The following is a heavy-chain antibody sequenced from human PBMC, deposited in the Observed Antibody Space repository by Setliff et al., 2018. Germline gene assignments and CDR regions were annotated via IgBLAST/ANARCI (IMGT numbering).Heavy chain of an antibody. V-gene: IGHV4-39*02. CDR1: GDSISSTGYY. CDR3: AGRDYSGGDS. J-gene: IGHJ5*01. D-gene: IGHD4-4*01. Sequence: SETLSLTCIVAGDSISSTGYYWGRIRQPPGKGLEWVGRIYNSGTTNYNPSLKSRVTISADTSNNSFSLNLFSVTAADTAVYYCAGRDYSGGDSWGHGTLVTVSS. CDR2: IYNSGTT.